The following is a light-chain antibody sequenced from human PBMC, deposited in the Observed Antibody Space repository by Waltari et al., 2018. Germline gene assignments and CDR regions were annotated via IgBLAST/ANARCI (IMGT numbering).Light chain of an antibody. CDR2: DGN. Sequence: QSALTQPASVSESPGQSITVSCTGSSSLNLVSWYQRHPGTAPKLMIYDGNKRPSGVSNRFSGSKSGNTASLTISGLQAEDEADYFCCSYASGDSYVFGTGTTVTVL. CDR3: CSYASGDSYV. CDR1: SSLNL. J-gene: IGLJ1*01. V-gene: IGLV2-23*01.